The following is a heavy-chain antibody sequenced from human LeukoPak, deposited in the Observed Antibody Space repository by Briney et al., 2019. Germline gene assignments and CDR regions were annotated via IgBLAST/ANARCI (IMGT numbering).Heavy chain of an antibody. CDR1: GFTFDDYG. V-gene: IGHV3-20*04. J-gene: IGHJ4*02. D-gene: IGHD5-18*01. CDR2: INWNGGST. Sequence: GGSLRLSCAASGFTFDDYGLSWVRQAPGKGLEWVSGINWNGGSTGYADSVKGRFTISRDNAKNSLYLQMNSLRAEDTALYYCARGAEVQLWSYYFDYWGQGTLVTVSS. CDR3: ARGAEVQLWSYYFDY.